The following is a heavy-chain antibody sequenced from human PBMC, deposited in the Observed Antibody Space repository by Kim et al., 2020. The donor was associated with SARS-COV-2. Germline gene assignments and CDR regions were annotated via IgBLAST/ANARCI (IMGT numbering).Heavy chain of an antibody. J-gene: IGHJ6*02. CDR2: ISSSSSYI. Sequence: GGSLRLSCAASGFTFSSYSMNWVRQAPGKGLEWVSSISSSSSYIYYADSVMGRFTISRDNAKNSLYLQMNSLRAEDTAVYYCARDQGALQWLENYGMDVWGQGTTVTVSS. CDR3: ARDQGALQWLENYGMDV. CDR1: GFTFSSYS. V-gene: IGHV3-21*01. D-gene: IGHD6-19*01.